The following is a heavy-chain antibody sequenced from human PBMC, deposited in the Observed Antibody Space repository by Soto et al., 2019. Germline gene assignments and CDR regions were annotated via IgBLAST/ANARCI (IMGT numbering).Heavy chain of an antibody. D-gene: IGHD4-17*01. V-gene: IGHV3-23*01. J-gene: IGHJ2*01. CDR1: GFTFSSYA. CDR3: AKRTVGWYFDL. CDR2: ISGSGDST. Sequence: GGSLRLSCAASGFTFSSYAMSWVRQAPGKGLEWVSAISGSGDSTYYADSVKGRFTISRNNSKNTLYLQMNSLRAEDTAVYYCAKRTVGWYFDLWGRGTLVTVSS.